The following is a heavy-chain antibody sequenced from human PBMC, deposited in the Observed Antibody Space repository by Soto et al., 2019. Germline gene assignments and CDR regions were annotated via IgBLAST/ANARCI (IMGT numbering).Heavy chain of an antibody. V-gene: IGHV3-11*06. D-gene: IGHD1-26*01. CDR2: ISSSSSIST. J-gene: IGHJ4*02. CDR3: ARETVGATHFEY. CDR1: GFTFSNYY. Sequence: AASGFTFSNYYMNWIRQAPGKGLEWISYISSSSSISTNCADSVKGRFTISRDNAKSTLYLQMNNLRDEDTAVYYCARETVGATHFEYWGQGTLVTVSS.